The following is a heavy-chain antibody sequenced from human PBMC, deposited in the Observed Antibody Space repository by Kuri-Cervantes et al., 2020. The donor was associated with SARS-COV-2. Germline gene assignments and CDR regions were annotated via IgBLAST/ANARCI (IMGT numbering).Heavy chain of an antibody. V-gene: IGHV3-30*04. Sequence: GESLKISCAASGFTFSSYAMHWVRQAPGKGLEWVAVISYDGSNKYYADSVKGRFTISRDNSKNTLFLQMNSLRAEDTAVYYCAKDGSITIFGVIPPDDAFDIWGQGKMVTVSS. D-gene: IGHD3-3*01. CDR1: GFTFSSYA. J-gene: IGHJ3*02. CDR2: ISYDGSNK. CDR3: AKDGSITIFGVIPPDDAFDI.